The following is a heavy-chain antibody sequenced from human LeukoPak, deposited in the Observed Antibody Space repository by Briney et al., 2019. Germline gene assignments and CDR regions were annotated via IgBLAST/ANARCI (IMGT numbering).Heavy chain of an antibody. D-gene: IGHD2-2*01. CDR1: GGSFSGYY. J-gene: IGHJ4*02. CDR2: INHSGST. CDR3: ARGQGQRYCSSTSCFQPDY. Sequence: DPSETLSLTCAVYGGSFSGYYWSWIRQPPGKGLEWIGEINHSGSTNYNPSLKSRVTISVDTSKNQFSLKLSSVTAADTAVYYCARGQGQRYCSSTSCFQPDYWGQGTLVTVSS. V-gene: IGHV4-34*01.